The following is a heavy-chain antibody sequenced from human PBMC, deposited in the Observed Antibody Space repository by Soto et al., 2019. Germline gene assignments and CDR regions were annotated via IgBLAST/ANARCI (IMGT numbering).Heavy chain of an antibody. CDR2: ISWNSGSI. CDR3: AKDQNYYDSSGVFDY. V-gene: IGHV3-9*01. CDR1: GFTFDDYA. J-gene: IGHJ4*02. Sequence: EVQLVESGGGLVQPGRSLRLSCAASGFTFDDYAMHWVRQAPGKGLEWVSGISWNSGSIGYADSVKGRFTISRDNAKNPLYLQMNSLRAEDTALYYCAKDQNYYDSSGVFDYWGQGTLVTVSS. D-gene: IGHD3-22*01.